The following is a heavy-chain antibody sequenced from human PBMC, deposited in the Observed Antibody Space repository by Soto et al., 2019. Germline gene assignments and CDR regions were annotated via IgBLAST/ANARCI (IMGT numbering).Heavy chain of an antibody. V-gene: IGHV1-69*01. J-gene: IGHJ6*02. CDR1: GGTFSSYA. CDR2: IIPIFGTA. Sequence: QVQLVQSGAEVKKPGSSVQVSCKASGGTFSSYAISWVRQAPVQGLEWMGEIIPIFGTANYAQKFQGRVTFTEDEYTSTDYMELSSLRSEDTAVYYCARDRSVTEDLADSYYGMDVWGQGTTVTVSS. CDR3: ARDRSVTEDLADSYYGMDV.